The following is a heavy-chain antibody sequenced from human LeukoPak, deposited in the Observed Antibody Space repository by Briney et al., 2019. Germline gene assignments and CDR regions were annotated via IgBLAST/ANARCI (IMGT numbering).Heavy chain of an antibody. CDR3: ARAFGSGSYHNPDH. CDR2: INPSSGTT. Sequence: ASVKVSCKASGYTFTNYYMHWVRQAPGQGLEWMGVINPSSGTTSYAQKFQGRVTMTRDTSTSTVYMELSSLRSEDTAVYYCARAFGSGSYHNPDHWGQGTLVTVSS. V-gene: IGHV1-46*01. D-gene: IGHD3-10*01. CDR1: GYTFTNYY. J-gene: IGHJ5*02.